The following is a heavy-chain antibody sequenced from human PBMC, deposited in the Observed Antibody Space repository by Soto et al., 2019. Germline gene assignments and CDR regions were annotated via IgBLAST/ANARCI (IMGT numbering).Heavy chain of an antibody. CDR2: IYPGDSDT. Sequence: GESLKISCTGSGFTFTTYYIALVLLMPGRGLDWMGIIYPGDSDTRYNSSFEGQVTISADKSISTAYLQWKSLKASDTAIYYCARHRREWHNQYYYYCGMDVWGQGTTVTVSS. J-gene: IGHJ6*02. CDR3: ARHRREWHNQYYYYCGMDV. V-gene: IGHV5-51*01. CDR1: GFTFTTYY. D-gene: IGHD3-3*01.